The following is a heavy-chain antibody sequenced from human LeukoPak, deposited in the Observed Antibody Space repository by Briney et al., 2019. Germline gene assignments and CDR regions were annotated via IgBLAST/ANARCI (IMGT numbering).Heavy chain of an antibody. CDR1: GYSISSGYY. CDR2: IYHSGST. J-gene: IGHJ4*02. Sequence: PSETLSLTCTVSGYSISSGYYWGWIRQPPGKGLEWIGSIYHSGSTYYNPSLKSRVTISVDTSKNQFSLKLSSVTAADTAVYYCARDHYEVWELSSLFDYWGQGTLVTVSS. V-gene: IGHV4-38-2*02. CDR3: ARDHYEVWELSSLFDY. D-gene: IGHD1-26*01.